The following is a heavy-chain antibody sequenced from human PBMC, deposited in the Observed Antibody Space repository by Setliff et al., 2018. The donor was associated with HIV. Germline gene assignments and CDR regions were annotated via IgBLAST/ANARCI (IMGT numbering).Heavy chain of an antibody. V-gene: IGHV4-38-2*01. CDR2: MYYTGTT. Sequence: PLETLSLTCAVSGYSVSSGYYWAWIRQAPGKGLQWIGQMYYTGTTDYNPSLSSRVTISQDKSRNQFSLKLTSVTATDTAIYYCARGVGIGGNWFDPWGQGIMVTVSS. CDR1: GYSVSSGYY. D-gene: IGHD2-15*01. CDR3: ARGVGIGGNWFDP. J-gene: IGHJ5*02.